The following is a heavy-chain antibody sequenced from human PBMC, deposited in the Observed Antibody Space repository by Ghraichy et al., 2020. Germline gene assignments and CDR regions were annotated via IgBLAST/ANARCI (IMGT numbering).Heavy chain of an antibody. V-gene: IGHV4-34*01. CDR1: GGSFSGYY. CDR3: AALEGDYGDYGLYYYYGMDV. Sequence: SQTLSLTCAVYGGSFSGYYWSWIRQPPGKGLEWIGEINHSGSTNYNPSLKSRVTISVDTSKNQFSLKLSSVTAADTAVYYCAALEGDYGDYGLYYYYGMDVWGQGTTVTVSS. J-gene: IGHJ6*02. CDR2: INHSGST. D-gene: IGHD4-17*01.